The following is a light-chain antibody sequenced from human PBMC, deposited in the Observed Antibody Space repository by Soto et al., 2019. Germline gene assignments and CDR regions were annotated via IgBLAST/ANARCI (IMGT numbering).Light chain of an antibody. CDR3: QHYNSYSEA. CDR1: QTISSW. V-gene: IGKV1-5*03. J-gene: IGKJ1*01. Sequence: SPSTLSGSVGDRVTITCRASQTISSWLAWYQQKPGKAPKLLIYKASTLKSGVPSRFSGSGSGTEFTLTISSLQPDDFATYYCQHYNSYSEAFGQGTKVDIK. CDR2: KAS.